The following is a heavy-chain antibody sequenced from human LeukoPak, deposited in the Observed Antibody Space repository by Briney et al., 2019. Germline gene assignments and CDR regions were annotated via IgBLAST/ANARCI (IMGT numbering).Heavy chain of an antibody. V-gene: IGHV3-74*01. Sequence: GGSLRLSCAASGFTFSSYWMHWVRQAPGKGLVWVSRINSDGSSTTYADSVKGRFTISRDNAKNTLYLQMNSLRVDDTAVYYCAKVTAVTNTGALDYWGQGTLVTVCS. J-gene: IGHJ4*02. D-gene: IGHD4-17*01. CDR1: GFTFSSYW. CDR3: AKVTAVTNTGALDY. CDR2: INSDGSST.